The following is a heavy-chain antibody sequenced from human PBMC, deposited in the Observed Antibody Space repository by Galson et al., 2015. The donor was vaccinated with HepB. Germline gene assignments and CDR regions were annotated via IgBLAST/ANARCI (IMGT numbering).Heavy chain of an antibody. Sequence: SVKVSCKASGYTFTSYAMHWVRQAPGQRLEWMGWINAGNGNTKYSQKFQGRVTITRDTSASTAYMELSSLRSEDTAVYYCAREKPTVTKGPFWFDPWGQGTLVTVSS. J-gene: IGHJ5*02. D-gene: IGHD4-11*01. CDR1: GYTFTSYA. V-gene: IGHV1-3*01. CDR3: AREKPTVTKGPFWFDP. CDR2: INAGNGNT.